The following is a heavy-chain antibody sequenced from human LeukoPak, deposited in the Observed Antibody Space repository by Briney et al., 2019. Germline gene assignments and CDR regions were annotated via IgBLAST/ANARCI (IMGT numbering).Heavy chain of an antibody. CDR1: GFTFSSYS. CDR2: ISSSSSYI. CDR3: ARDPPYDYVWGSYRYFDY. D-gene: IGHD3-16*02. Sequence: GGSLRLSCAASGFTFSSYSMNWVRQAPGKWLEWVSSISSSSSYIYYADSVKGRFTISRDNAKNSLYLQMNSLRAEDTAVYYCARDPPYDYVWGSYRYFDYWGQGTLATVSS. J-gene: IGHJ4*02. V-gene: IGHV3-21*01.